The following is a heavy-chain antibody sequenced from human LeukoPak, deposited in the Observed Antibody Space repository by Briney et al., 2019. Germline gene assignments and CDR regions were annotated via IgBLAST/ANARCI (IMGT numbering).Heavy chain of an antibody. CDR1: GFTFSSYS. CDR3: ARASSSWYYFDY. Sequence: GGSLRLSCAASGFTFSSYSMNWVRQAPGKGLEWVSFISTSSSYIYYADSVKGRFTISRDNAKNSLYLQMNSLRAEDTALYYCARASSSWYYFDYWGQGTLVTVSS. D-gene: IGHD6-13*01. CDR2: ISTSSSYI. J-gene: IGHJ4*02. V-gene: IGHV3-21*01.